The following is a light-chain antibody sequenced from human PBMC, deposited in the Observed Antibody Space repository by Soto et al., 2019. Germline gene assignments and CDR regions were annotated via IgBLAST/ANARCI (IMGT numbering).Light chain of an antibody. CDR1: QSVSSY. V-gene: IGKV3-15*01. CDR2: VAS. J-gene: IGKJ4*01. CDR3: QQYNVWPLT. Sequence: EIVMTQSPATLSASPGETATFSCRASQSVSSYLAWYQQKPGQTPKLLIYVASSRATVIPDRFSGSGSGTEFTLTISSLQSEDFAVYYCQQYNVWPLTFGGGTKVEFK.